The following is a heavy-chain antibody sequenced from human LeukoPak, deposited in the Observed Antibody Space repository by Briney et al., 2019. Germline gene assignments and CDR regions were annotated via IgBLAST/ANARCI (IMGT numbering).Heavy chain of an antibody. V-gene: IGHV3-74*01. CDR2: ISTDGSQT. J-gene: IGHJ4*02. CDR1: GFTFSNYW. CDR3: VRSLRSADF. Sequence: GGSLRLSCEASGFTFSNYWVHWVRQAPGKGLMWVSQISTDGSQTFYADSVKGRFTISRDNAKNTLFLQMDSLRPEDTAVYYCVRSLRSADFWGQGTLVTVSS.